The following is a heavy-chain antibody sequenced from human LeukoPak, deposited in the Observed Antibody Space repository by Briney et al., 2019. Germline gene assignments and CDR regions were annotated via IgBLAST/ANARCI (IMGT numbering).Heavy chain of an antibody. CDR3: ARDPGFDYNR. Sequence: AGGSLRLSCAGSAFTFSSTWMSWVRQAPGKGLEWVANIKKDGSEKNYVDSVKGRFTISRDNAKNSLYLQMNSLRADDTAVYYCARDPGFDYNRWGQGTLVTVSS. CDR1: AFTFSSTW. D-gene: IGHD4-11*01. CDR2: IKKDGSEK. V-gene: IGHV3-7*01. J-gene: IGHJ4*02.